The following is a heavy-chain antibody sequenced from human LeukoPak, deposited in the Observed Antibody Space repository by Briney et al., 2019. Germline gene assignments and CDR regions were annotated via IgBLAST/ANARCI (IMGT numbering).Heavy chain of an antibody. J-gene: IGHJ4*02. CDR1: GFTFSDYY. D-gene: IGHD3-9*01. CDR3: ARDRGYFDWLLSGGFDY. V-gene: IGHV3-11*01. CDR2: ISSSGSTI. Sequence: GGSLRLSCAASGFTFSDYYMSWIRQAPGKGLEWVSYISSSGSTIYYADSVKGRFTISRDNAKNSLYLQMNSLRAEDTAVYYCARDRGYFDWLLSGGFDYWGQGTLVTVSS.